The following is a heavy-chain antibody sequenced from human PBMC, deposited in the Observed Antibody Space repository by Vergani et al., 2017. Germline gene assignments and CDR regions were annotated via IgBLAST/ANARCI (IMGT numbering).Heavy chain of an antibody. J-gene: IGHJ4*02. CDR3: ASSPYYYDSSGHDY. Sequence: QVQLQQWGAGLLKPSETLSLTCAVYGGSFSGYYWSWIRQPPGKGLEWIGEINHSGSTNYNPSLKSRVTISVDTSKNQFSLKLSSVTAADTAVYYCASSPYYYDSSGHDYWGQGTLVTVSS. CDR2: INHSGST. V-gene: IGHV4-34*01. CDR1: GGSFSGYY. D-gene: IGHD3-22*01.